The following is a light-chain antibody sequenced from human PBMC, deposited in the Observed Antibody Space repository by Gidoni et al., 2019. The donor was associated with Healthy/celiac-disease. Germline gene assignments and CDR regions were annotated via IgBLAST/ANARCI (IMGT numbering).Light chain of an antibody. Sequence: IVMTQSPLSLPVTPGEPASISCRSSPCLLHSNGYNYLDWYRQKPGQSPQLLIYLGSNRASGVPDRFSGSGSGTDFTLKISRVEAEDVGVYYCMQALQTPITFGQGTRLEIK. J-gene: IGKJ5*01. V-gene: IGKV2-28*01. CDR1: PCLLHSNGYNY. CDR3: MQALQTPIT. CDR2: LGS.